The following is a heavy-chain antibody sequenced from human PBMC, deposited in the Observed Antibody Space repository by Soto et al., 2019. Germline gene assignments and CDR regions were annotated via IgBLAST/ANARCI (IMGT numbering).Heavy chain of an antibody. J-gene: IGHJ3*02. CDR1: GDSFSSNSDV. V-gene: IGHV6-1*01. CDR2: TYYRSKWYN. CDR3: AKDNPPSEMAWAFDI. Sequence: QTRSPTSCRPGDSFSSNSDVWNWVRQSQSRGLEWLGRTYYRSKWYNDYAVSVKSRITINPDTSNNQFSLQLNSLRAEDTALYYCAKDNPPSEMAWAFDIWAQGTMVTVSS.